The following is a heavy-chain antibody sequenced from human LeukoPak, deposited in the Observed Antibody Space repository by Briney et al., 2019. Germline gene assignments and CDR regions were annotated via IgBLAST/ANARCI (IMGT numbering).Heavy chain of an antibody. V-gene: IGHV5-51*01. CDR1: GYSFTNYW. D-gene: IGHD5-18*01. J-gene: IGHJ1*01. CDR2: IYPGDSDI. Sequence: GESLKISCKGSGYSFTNYWIDWVRQMPGKGLEWMGIIYPGDSDIRYSPSFQGQVTISADKSISTTYLQWSSLKASDTAIYYCARSGSVVEGYSHGFQHWGQSTLVTVSS. CDR3: ARSGSVVEGYSHGFQH.